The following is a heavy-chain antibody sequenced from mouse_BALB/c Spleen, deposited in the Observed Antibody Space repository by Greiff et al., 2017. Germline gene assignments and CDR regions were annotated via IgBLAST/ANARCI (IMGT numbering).Heavy chain of an antibody. Sequence: EVKLMESGGGLVKPGGSLKLSCAASGFTFSSYAMSWVRQTPEKRLEWVASISSGGSTYYPDSVKGRFTISRDNARNILYLQMSSLRSEDTAMYYCARVRPYYAMDYWGQGTSVTVSS. J-gene: IGHJ4*01. CDR2: ISSGGST. CDR1: GFTFSSYA. V-gene: IGHV5-6-5*01. D-gene: IGHD2-14*01. CDR3: ARVRPYYAMDY.